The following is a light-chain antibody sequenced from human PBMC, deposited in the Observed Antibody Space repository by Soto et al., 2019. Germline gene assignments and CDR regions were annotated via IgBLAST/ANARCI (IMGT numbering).Light chain of an antibody. CDR2: EVS. V-gene: IGLV2-14*01. J-gene: IGLJ2*01. CDR1: SSDVGGYNY. CDR3: SSYTTNTYVI. Sequence: QSALTQPRSVSGSPGQSVTISCTGTSSDVGGYNYVSWYQHHPGKAPKLMIFEVSNRPSGVSSRFSGSKSGNTASLTISGLQTEDEADYYCSSYTTNTYVIFGGGTKLTVL.